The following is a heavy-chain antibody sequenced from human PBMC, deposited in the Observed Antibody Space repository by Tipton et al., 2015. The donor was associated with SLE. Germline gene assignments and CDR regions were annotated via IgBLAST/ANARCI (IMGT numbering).Heavy chain of an antibody. V-gene: IGHV3-48*03. CDR2: ISSSGSTI. Sequence: SLRLSCAASRFTFSSYEMIWVRQAPGKGLEWISYISSSGSTIYYADSVKGRFTISRDNAKNSLYLQMNSLRAEDTAVYYCATQRAISADFQHWGQGTLVTVSS. D-gene: IGHD3-3*01. CDR1: RFTFSSYE. CDR3: ATQRAISADFQH. J-gene: IGHJ1*01.